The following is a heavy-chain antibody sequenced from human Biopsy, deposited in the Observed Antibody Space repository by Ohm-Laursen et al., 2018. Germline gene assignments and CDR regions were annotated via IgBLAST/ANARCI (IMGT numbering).Heavy chain of an antibody. V-gene: IGHV2-5*02. CDR2: IYGDDNK. J-gene: IGHJ4*02. CDR1: GFLLTNGGLS. Sequence: TQTLTLTCSFSGFLLTNGGLSVGWIRQSPGRALEWLGLIYGDDNKRYSPSLKSRLLITKDTSKNQVVLTLTNVDPVDTGTYYCAHRQKWTFDFWGQGTRVTVSS. D-gene: IGHD1-26*01. CDR3: AHRQKWTFDF.